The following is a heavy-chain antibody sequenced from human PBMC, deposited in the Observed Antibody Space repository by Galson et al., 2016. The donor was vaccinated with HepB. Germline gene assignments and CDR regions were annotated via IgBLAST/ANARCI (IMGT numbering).Heavy chain of an antibody. D-gene: IGHD6-13*01. Sequence: SLRLSCAASGFTFSSYATHWVRQAPGKGLEYVSTISSNGGTTYYADSVKGRFTISRDNSKNTLYLQMGSLRAEDMAVYYCARWGTSSWYDYWGQGTLVTVSS. CDR3: ARWGTSSWYDY. V-gene: IGHV3-64*02. CDR1: GFTFSSYA. J-gene: IGHJ4*02. CDR2: ISSNGGTT.